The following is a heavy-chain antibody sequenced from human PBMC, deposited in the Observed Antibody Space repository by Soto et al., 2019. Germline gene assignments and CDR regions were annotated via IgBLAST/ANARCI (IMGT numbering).Heavy chain of an antibody. CDR3: ARAGIAVAAFDY. Sequence: SETLSLTCTVSCGSISSGGYYWSWIRQHPGKGLEWIGYIYYSGSTYYNPSLKSRVTISVDTSKNQFSLKLSSVTAADTAVYYCARAGIAVAAFDYWGQGTLVTAPQ. CDR1: CGSISSGGYY. CDR2: IYYSGST. V-gene: IGHV4-31*03. D-gene: IGHD6-19*01. J-gene: IGHJ4*02.